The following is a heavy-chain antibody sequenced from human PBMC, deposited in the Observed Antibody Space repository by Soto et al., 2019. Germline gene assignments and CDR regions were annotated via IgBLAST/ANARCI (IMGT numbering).Heavy chain of an antibody. J-gene: IGHJ4*02. D-gene: IGHD6-19*01. CDR1: GFTFSSYA. Sequence: PGGSLRLSCAASGFTFSSYAMHWVRQAPGKGLEWVAVISYDGSNKYYADSVKGRFTISRDNPKNTLYLQMNSLRAEDTAVYYCARGMPWGAVAPVDYWGQGTLVTVSS. CDR3: ARGMPWGAVAPVDY. V-gene: IGHV3-30-3*01. CDR2: ISYDGSNK.